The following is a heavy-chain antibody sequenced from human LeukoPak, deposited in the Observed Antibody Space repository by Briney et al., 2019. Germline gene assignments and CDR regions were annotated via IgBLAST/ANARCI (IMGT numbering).Heavy chain of an antibody. CDR1: GFTFSSYG. V-gene: IGHV3-23*01. J-gene: IGHJ4*02. CDR2: ISGSGGRT. Sequence: HPGGSLRLSCAASGFTFSSYGMSWVRQTPGKGLEWVSAISGSGGRTYYADSVKGRFTISRDNSKNTLYLQMNSLRAEDTAIYYCAKDLPYGSGRGFDYWGQGTLVTVSS. CDR3: AKDLPYGSGRGFDY. D-gene: IGHD3-10*01.